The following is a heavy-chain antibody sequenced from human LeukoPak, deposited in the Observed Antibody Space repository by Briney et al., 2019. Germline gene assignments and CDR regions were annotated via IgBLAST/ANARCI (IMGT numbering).Heavy chain of an antibody. Sequence: GGSLRLSCAASGITFSAYTMNWVRQAPGKGLEWVSSISGSGSYIFYADSVKGRFTISRDNAKNSLYLQMNSLRAEDTAVYYCARPPFIWGQGTMVTVSS. V-gene: IGHV3-21*01. CDR2: ISGSGSYI. J-gene: IGHJ3*02. CDR3: ARPPFI. CDR1: GITFSAYT.